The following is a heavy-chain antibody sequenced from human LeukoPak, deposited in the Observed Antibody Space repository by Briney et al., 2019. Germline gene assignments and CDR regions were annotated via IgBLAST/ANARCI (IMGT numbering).Heavy chain of an antibody. CDR3: ASGIAVAVNIHRMEDAFDI. V-gene: IGHV4-59*01. D-gene: IGHD6-19*01. CDR1: GGSICSYY. CDR2: IYYSGST. Sequence: SETLSLTCTVSGGSICSYYWSWIRQPPGKGLEWIGYIYYSGSTNYNPSLKSRVTISVDTSKNQFSLKLSSVTAADTAVYYCASGIAVAVNIHRMEDAFDIWGQGTMVTVSS. J-gene: IGHJ3*02.